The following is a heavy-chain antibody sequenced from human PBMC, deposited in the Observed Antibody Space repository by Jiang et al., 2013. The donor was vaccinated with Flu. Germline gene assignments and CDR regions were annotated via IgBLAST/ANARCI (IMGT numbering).Heavy chain of an antibody. D-gene: IGHD2-2*01. J-gene: IGHJ6*02. CDR3: ARTYCSSTSCSNYGMDV. Sequence: GTANYAQKFQGRVTITADESTSTAYMELSSLRSEDTAVYYCARTYCSSTSCSNYGMDVWGQGTTVTVSS. CDR2: GTA. V-gene: IGHV1-69*01.